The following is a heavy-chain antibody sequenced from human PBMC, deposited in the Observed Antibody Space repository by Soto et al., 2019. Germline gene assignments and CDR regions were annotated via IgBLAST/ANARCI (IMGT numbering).Heavy chain of an antibody. V-gene: IGHV3-30*03. J-gene: IGHJ6*01. D-gene: IGHD3-10*01. CDR3: AIDGGWQAGFYYYGMAV. CDR2: ISYDESEK. Sequence: QVQLVESGGGVVQPGKSLRLSCAASGFTFSHYAMHWVRQAPGKGLEWVAVISYDESEKYYADSVKGRCTISRDNSKNTLCLQMNRLRAEDTAVYYCAIDGGWQAGFYYYGMAVWGQGTTVTVSS. CDR1: GFTFSHYA.